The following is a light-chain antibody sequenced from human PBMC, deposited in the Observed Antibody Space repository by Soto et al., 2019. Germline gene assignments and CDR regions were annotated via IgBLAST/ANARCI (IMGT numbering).Light chain of an antibody. Sequence: EIVLTQSPGTLSLSPGERATLSCRASQSVSSSYLAWYQQKPGQAPRLLIYGASSRATGIPERFSGSGSGTDFTIIISRLEPEDFAVYYCQQYGSSSFTFGPGTKVDIK. CDR1: QSVSSSY. CDR3: QQYGSSSFT. V-gene: IGKV3-20*01. J-gene: IGKJ3*01. CDR2: GAS.